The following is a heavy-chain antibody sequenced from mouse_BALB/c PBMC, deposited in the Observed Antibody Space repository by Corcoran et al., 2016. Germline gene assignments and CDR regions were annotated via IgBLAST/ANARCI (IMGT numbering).Heavy chain of an antibody. V-gene: IGHV9-1*02. CDR2: INTYTGEP. CDR1: GYTFTNYG. J-gene: IGHJ4*01. Sequence: QIQLVQSGPELKKPGETVKISCKASGYTFTNYGMNWVKQAPGKGLKWMGWINTYTGEPTYADAFKGRFAFSLETSASTAYLQINNLKNEDMATYFCASRGYKNAMDYWGQGTSVTVSS. CDR3: ASRGYKNAMDY. D-gene: IGHD1-3*01.